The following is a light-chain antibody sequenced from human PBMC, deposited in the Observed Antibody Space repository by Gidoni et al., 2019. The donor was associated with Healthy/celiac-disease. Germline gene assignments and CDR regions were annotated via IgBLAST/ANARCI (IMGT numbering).Light chain of an antibody. CDR3: QQYGSSPPET. CDR2: GAS. Sequence: IVLTQSPGTLSLSPGERATLSCRASQSVSSCCLAWYQQKPGQAPRLLIYGASSRATGIPDRFSGSGSGTDFTLTISRLEPEDFAVYYCQQYGSSPPETFGQGTKVEIK. J-gene: IGKJ1*01. CDR1: QSVSSCC. V-gene: IGKV3-20*01.